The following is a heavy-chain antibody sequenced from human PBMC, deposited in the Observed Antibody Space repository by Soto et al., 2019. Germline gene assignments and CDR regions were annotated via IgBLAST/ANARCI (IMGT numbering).Heavy chain of an antibody. CDR1: GFSLTNARMG. CDR2: ILSNDEK. CDR3: ARIGDYYYFDY. J-gene: IGHJ4*02. Sequence: QVTLKESGPVLVKPTETLTLTCTVSGFSLTNARMGVTWIRQPPGKALEWLAHILSNDEKSYSSSLKSRLTISKDTSKSQVVLIMTNMDPVDTATYYCARIGDYYYFDYWGQGTLVTVSS. D-gene: IGHD4-17*01. V-gene: IGHV2-26*01.